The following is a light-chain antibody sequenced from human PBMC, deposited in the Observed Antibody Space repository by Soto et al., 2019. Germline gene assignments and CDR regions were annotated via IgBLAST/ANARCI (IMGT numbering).Light chain of an antibody. CDR2: GAS. J-gene: IGKJ4*01. CDR3: QQFSSYPLT. Sequence: EIVLTQSPGTLSLSPGERATLSCRASQSVRSSYLAWYQQKPGQAPRLLIYGASSRATGIPDRFSGSGSGTDFTLTISRLEPEDFAVYYCQQFSSYPLTFGGGTKVEIK. V-gene: IGKV3-20*01. CDR1: QSVRSSY.